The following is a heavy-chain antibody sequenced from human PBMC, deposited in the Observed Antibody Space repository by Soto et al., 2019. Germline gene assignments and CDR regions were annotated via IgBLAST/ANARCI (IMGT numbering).Heavy chain of an antibody. CDR2: IYPGNSNT. CDR1: GYSFTNYW. V-gene: IGHV5-51*01. Sequence: GESLKISCQGSGYSFTNYWIGWVRQMPGTGLEWMGSIYPGNSNTRYSPSFEGQVTMSADKSINTAYLQWSSLRASDTAIYFCARPSDVGLASSFEYWGQGTQVTVSS. J-gene: IGHJ4*02. CDR3: ARPSDVGLASSFEY.